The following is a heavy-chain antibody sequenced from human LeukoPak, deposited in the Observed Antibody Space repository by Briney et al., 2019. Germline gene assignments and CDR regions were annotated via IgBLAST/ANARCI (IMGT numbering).Heavy chain of an antibody. CDR2: ISSGGFNT. CDR1: GFTFSSYA. J-gene: IGHJ3*02. CDR3: AKGPEKGASDI. V-gene: IGHV3-23*01. Sequence: GGSLRLSCAASGFTFSSYAMSWVRQAAGKGLEWVSAISSGGFNTFYADSVKGRFTISRDNSKNTLYLQMNSLRAEDTAVYYCAKGPEKGASDIWGQGTMVTVSS.